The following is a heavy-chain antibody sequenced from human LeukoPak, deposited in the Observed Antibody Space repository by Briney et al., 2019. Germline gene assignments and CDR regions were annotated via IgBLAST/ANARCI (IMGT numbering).Heavy chain of an antibody. CDR1: GYTFTSFD. Sequence: ASVKVSCKASGYTFTSFDINWVRQATGQGLEWMGWMIPNNGNTGYAQKFQGRVTMTRDTAISTAYMELSSLTYEDTAVYYCARPTSRPSNYYHTDVWGKGTTVTVSS. CDR2: MIPNNGNT. CDR3: ARPTSRPSNYYHTDV. J-gene: IGHJ6*03. D-gene: IGHD6-13*01. V-gene: IGHV1-8*01.